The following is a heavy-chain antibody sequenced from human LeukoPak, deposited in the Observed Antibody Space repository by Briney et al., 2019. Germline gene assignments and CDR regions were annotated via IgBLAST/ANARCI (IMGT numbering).Heavy chain of an antibody. CDR2: IYYSGST. V-gene: IGHV4-39*01. CDR1: GGSISSSSYY. CDR3: ARRVGYNWNDGHYYYGMDV. D-gene: IGHD1-20*01. Sequence: NTSETLSLTCTVSGGSISSSSYYWGWIRQPPGKGLEWIGSIYYSGSTYYNPSLKSRVTISVDTSKNQFSLKLSSVTAADTAVYYCARRVGYNWNDGHYYYGMDVWGQGTTVTVSS. J-gene: IGHJ6*02.